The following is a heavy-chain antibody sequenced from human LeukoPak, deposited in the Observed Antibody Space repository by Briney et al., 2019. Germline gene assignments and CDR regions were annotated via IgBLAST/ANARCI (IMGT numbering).Heavy chain of an antibody. Sequence: GGSLRLSCAASGFTVSDNYMSWVRQAPGKGLEWVSVIYSGGTTYSADSVKGRFTISRDNSKNTLYLQMNSLRAEDTAVYYCARHDSWAGWFDPWGQGTLVTVSS. V-gene: IGHV3-53*01. D-gene: IGHD3-22*01. J-gene: IGHJ5*02. CDR1: GFTVSDNY. CDR3: ARHDSWAGWFDP. CDR2: IYSGGTT.